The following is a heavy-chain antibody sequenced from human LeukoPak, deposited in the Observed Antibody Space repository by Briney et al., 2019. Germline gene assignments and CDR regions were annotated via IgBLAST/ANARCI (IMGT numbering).Heavy chain of an antibody. CDR3: ARDGSGYDYPHYDY. V-gene: IGHV3-48*03. D-gene: IGHD5-12*01. Sequence: PGGSLRLSCAAAGFTFSSYEMNWVRQAPGKGLEWVSYIISSGSTIYYADSVKGRFTISRDNAKNSLYLQMNSLRAEDTALYYCARDGSGYDYPHYDYWGQETRVTVPS. CDR1: GFTFSSYE. CDR2: IISSGSTI. J-gene: IGHJ4*02.